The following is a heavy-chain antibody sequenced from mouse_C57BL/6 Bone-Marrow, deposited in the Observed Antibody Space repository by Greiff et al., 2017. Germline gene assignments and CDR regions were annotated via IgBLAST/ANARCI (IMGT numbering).Heavy chain of an antibody. CDR2: IYPRDGST. D-gene: IGHD1-1*01. V-gene: IGHV1-78*01. J-gene: IGHJ2*01. CDR3: ARRRFYYGSSWYFDY. CDR1: GYTFTDHT. Sequence: VKLQESDAELVKPGASVKISCKVSGYTFTDHTIHWMKQRPEQGLEWIGYIYPRDGSTKYNEKFKGKATLTADKSSSTAYMQLNSLTSEDSAVYFCARRRFYYGSSWYFDYWGQGTTLTVSS.